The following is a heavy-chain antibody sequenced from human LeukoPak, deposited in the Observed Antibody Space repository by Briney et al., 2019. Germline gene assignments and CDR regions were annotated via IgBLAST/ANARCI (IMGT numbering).Heavy chain of an antibody. J-gene: IGHJ4*02. Sequence: PGGSLRLSCVVSGFTFSSYWMNWVRQAPGKGLEWMASIKQDGSEKKYVDSVKGRFTISRDNVKNSLYLQMNSLRAEDTAVYYCARDDARWEVPFDYWGQGSLVTVSS. CDR2: IKQDGSEK. CDR1: GFTFSSYW. CDR3: ARDDARWEVPFDY. V-gene: IGHV3-7*01. D-gene: IGHD1-26*01.